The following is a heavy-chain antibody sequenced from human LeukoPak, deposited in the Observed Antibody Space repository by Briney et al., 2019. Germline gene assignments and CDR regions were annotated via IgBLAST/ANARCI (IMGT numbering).Heavy chain of an antibody. J-gene: IGHJ5*02. CDR2: IYYSGST. D-gene: IGHD2-2*01. V-gene: IGHV4-59*01. CDR3: AREHYCSSTSCYGWFDP. Sequence: SETLSLTCTVSGGSISSYYWSWIRQPPGRGLEWIGYIYYSGSTNYNPSLKSRVTISVDTSKNQFSLKLSSVTAADMAVYYCAREHYCSSTSCYGWFDPWGQGTLVTVSS. CDR1: GGSISSYY.